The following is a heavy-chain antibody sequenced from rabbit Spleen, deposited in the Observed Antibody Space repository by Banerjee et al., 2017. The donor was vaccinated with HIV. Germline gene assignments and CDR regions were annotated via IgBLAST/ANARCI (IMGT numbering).Heavy chain of an antibody. CDR3: ARDTSSSFSSYGMDL. CDR2: IYTGSSGDT. V-gene: IGHV1S40*01. Sequence: QSLEESGGDLVKPGGTLTLTCTASGFSFSSSYYMCWVRQAPGKGLEWIACIYTGSSGDTYYASWAKGRFTISKTSSTTVTLQMTSLTAADTATYFCARDTSSSFSSYGMDLWGPGTLVTVS. CDR1: GFSFSSSYY. J-gene: IGHJ6*01. D-gene: IGHD1-1*01.